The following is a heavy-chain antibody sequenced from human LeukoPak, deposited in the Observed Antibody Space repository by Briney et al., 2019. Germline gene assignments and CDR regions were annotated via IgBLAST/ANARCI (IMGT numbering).Heavy chain of an antibody. Sequence: PGGSLRLSCAASGFTFSSYAMSWVRQAPGKGLEWVSAISGSGGSTYYADSVKGRFTISRDNSKNTLYLQMNRLRAEDTAVYYCARGKGDYYYYYMDVWGKGTTVTVSS. V-gene: IGHV3-23*01. CDR2: ISGSGGST. CDR3: ARGKGDYYYYYMDV. J-gene: IGHJ6*03. CDR1: GFTFSSYA.